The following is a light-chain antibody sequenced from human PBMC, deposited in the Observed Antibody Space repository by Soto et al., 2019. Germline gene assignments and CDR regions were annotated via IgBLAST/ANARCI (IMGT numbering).Light chain of an antibody. J-gene: IGKJ3*01. Sequence: EIVLTQSPGTLSLSPGERGTLSCRTSQTVNSPYLVWYQQKPGQAPRLLISGASTRATGIPDRFSVSGSGTEFTLTISSLESEDFAVYYCYQHETSPPTCGPGTKVDIK. CDR3: YQHETSPPT. CDR1: QTVNSPY. V-gene: IGKV3-20*01. CDR2: GAS.